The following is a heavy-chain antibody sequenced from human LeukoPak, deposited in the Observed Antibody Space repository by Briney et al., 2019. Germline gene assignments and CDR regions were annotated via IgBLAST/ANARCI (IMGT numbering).Heavy chain of an antibody. CDR1: GGTFSSYA. Sequence: ASVKVSCKASGGTFSSYAISWVRQAPGQGLEWMGIINPSGGSTSYAQKFQGRVTMTRDMSTSTVYMELSSLRSEDTAVYYCARDLPHYYDSSWVRDYWGQGTLVTVSS. V-gene: IGHV1-46*01. D-gene: IGHD3-22*01. CDR2: INPSGGST. CDR3: ARDLPHYYDSSWVRDY. J-gene: IGHJ4*02.